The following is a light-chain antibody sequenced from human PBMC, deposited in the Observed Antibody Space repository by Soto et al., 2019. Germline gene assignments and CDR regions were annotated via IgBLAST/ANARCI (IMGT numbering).Light chain of an antibody. CDR2: DED. CDR1: SSNIGGNS. J-gene: IGLJ1*01. V-gene: IGLV1-51*01. Sequence: QSVLTQPPSVSAAPGQRVTISCPGSSSNIGGNSVSWYQQLPGTDPKLLINDEDKRPSGIPDRFSGSKSGTSATLGITGFQTGDEADYYCGSWDSSLSAYVFGTGTKVTVL. CDR3: GSWDSSLSAYV.